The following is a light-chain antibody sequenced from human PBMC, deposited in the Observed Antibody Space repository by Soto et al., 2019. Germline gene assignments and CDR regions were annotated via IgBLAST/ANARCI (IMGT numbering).Light chain of an antibody. J-gene: IGKJ4*01. V-gene: IGKV3-20*01. Sequence: EIVLTQSPGTLSLSPGERATLSCRASQSVSSSYLAWYQQKPGQAPRLLIYGASSRATGIPDRFSGSGSGTDFTLTISRLEPEDFAVYYWQHYGSSPFTFGGGTKVEIK. CDR2: GAS. CDR1: QSVSSSY. CDR3: QHYGSSPFT.